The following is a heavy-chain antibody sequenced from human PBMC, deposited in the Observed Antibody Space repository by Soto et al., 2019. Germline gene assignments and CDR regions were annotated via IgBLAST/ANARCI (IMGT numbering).Heavy chain of an antibody. D-gene: IGHD6-6*01. CDR1: GGSINSCIYS. J-gene: IGHJ6*02. CDR2: IYYSGST. Sequence: SESPYLTCTVSGGSINSCIYSWAWIRQPPGKGLEWIGSIYYSGSTYYNPSLKSRVTISVDTSKNQFSLKLSSVTAADTAVYYFAGYSSSSPYYYYGMDVWGQGTTVTVSS. CDR3: AGYSSSSPYYYYGMDV. V-gene: IGHV4-39*05.